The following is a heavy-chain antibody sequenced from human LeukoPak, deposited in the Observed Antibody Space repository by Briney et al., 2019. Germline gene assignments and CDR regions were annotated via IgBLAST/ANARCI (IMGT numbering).Heavy chain of an antibody. CDR1: GGSISSHY. J-gene: IGHJ4*02. CDR2: ISNSGST. Sequence: PSETLSLTCTVSGGSISSHYWTWIRQSPVKGLEWIGDISNSGSTSYNPSLKSRVTISIDTSKNQFSLKLSSVTAADTAVYYCARGTSDSSGYYYRYFDYWGQGTLVTVSS. V-gene: IGHV4-59*11. D-gene: IGHD3-22*01. CDR3: ARGTSDSSGYYYRYFDY.